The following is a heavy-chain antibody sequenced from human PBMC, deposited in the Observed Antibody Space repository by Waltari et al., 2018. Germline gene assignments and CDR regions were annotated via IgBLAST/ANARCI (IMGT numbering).Heavy chain of an antibody. CDR1: GVSLSSSSYS. Sequence: QVRLLESGPGLVKPSDTLSRTCNVSGVSLSSSSYSWGCIRQPPGKGLEWIGSLYYNGATFDNPSLKSRVGMSMDTSKNLFSLKLSSVTAADTAVYYCARQGLYCRTSNCYGLDFAYWGQGTLVVVSS. D-gene: IGHD2-2*01. J-gene: IGHJ4*02. CDR2: LYYNGAT. CDR3: ARQGLYCRTSNCYGLDFAY. V-gene: IGHV4-39*01.